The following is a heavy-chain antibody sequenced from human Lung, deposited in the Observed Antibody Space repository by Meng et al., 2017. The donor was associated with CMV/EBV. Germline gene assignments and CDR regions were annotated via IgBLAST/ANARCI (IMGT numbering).Heavy chain of an antibody. D-gene: IGHD4-23*01. CDR1: GDIFSSNSAA. V-gene: IGHV6-1*01. Sequence: VQLQQPGPGLVNPSQTPSLPCALSGDIFSSNSAAWHWIRQSPSRGLEWLGRTYYRSKWYHEYAVSVKSRITISPDTPKNQFSLQLNSMTPEDTAVYYCARGINGGCGDWGQGTLVTVSS. J-gene: IGHJ4*02. CDR2: TYYRSKWYH. CDR3: ARGINGGCGD.